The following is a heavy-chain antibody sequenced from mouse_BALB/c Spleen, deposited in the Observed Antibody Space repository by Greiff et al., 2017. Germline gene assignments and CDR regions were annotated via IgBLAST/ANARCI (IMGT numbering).Heavy chain of an antibody. CDR1: GFSLTSYG. CDR3: ARGYGNYFAY. CDR2: IWAGGST. J-gene: IGHJ3*01. V-gene: IGHV2-9*02. D-gene: IGHD2-1*01. Sequence: VKLQESGPGLVAPSQSLSITCTVSGFSLTSYGVHWVRQPPGKGLEWLGVIWAGGSTNYNSALMSRLSISKDNSKSQVFLKMNSLQTDDTAMYYCARGYGNYFAYWGQGTLVTVSA.